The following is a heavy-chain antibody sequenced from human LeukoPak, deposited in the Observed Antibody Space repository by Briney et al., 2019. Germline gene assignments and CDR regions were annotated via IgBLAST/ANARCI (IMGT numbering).Heavy chain of an antibody. V-gene: IGHV1-69*01. D-gene: IGHD4-17*01. CDR3: ARGYSTVQQFDY. CDR2: IIPIFGTA. CDR1: GGTFSSYA. J-gene: IGHJ4*02. Sequence: SVKVSCKASGGTFSSYAISWVRQAPGQGLEWMGGIIPIFGTANYAQKFQGRVTITADESTSTAYMELSSLGSEDTAVYYCARGYSTVQQFDYWGQGTLVTVSS.